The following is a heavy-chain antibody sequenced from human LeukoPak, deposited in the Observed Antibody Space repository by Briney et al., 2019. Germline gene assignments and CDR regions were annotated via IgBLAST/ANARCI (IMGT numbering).Heavy chain of an antibody. Sequence: ASVKVSCKASGGTFSSYAISWVRQAPGQGLEWMGRIIPILGIANYAQKLQGRVTMTTDTSTSTAYMELRSLRSDDTAVYYCARDGIAVAGTFRGYWGQGTLVTVSS. CDR2: IIPILGIA. CDR1: GGTFSSYA. V-gene: IGHV1-69*04. J-gene: IGHJ4*02. CDR3: ARDGIAVAGTFRGY. D-gene: IGHD6-19*01.